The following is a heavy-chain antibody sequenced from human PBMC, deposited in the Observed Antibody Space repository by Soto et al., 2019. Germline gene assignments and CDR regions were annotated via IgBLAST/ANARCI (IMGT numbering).Heavy chain of an antibody. CDR1: GFTFSSYA. V-gene: IGHV3-30-3*01. CDR2: ISYDGSNK. D-gene: IGHD5-18*01. J-gene: IGHJ4*02. CDR3: AIGYSYDD. Sequence: GGSLRLSCAASGFTFSSYAMHWVRQAPGKGLEWVAVISYDGSNKYYADSVKGRFTISRDNSKNTLYLQMNSLRAEDTAVYYCAIGYSYDDWGQGTLVTVSS.